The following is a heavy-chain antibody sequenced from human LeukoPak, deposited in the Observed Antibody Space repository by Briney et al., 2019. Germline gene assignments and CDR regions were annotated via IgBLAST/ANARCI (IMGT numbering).Heavy chain of an antibody. V-gene: IGHV3-7*01. CDR3: AREDGYCSGANCYSYFDS. Sequence: GGSLRLSCAASGFTFSHFWMSWVRQAPGKGLEWVAYIKKTGSETYYVDSVKGRFTITRDNTRNSLFLQMYSLRAEDTAVYFCAREDGYCSGANCYSYFDSWGPGTLVTVSS. J-gene: IGHJ4*02. CDR1: GFTFSHFW. CDR2: IKKTGSET. D-gene: IGHD2-15*01.